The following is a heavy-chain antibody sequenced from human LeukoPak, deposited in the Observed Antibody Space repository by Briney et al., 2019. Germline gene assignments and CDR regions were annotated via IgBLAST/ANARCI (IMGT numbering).Heavy chain of an antibody. CDR3: ARLGGATSPFGY. J-gene: IGHJ4*02. CDR1: GGSISSYY. D-gene: IGHD1-26*01. V-gene: IGHV4-59*08. CDR2: IYYTGNT. Sequence: SETLPLTCTVSGGSISSYYWSWIRQPPGKGLEWIGYIYYTGNTNYNPSLKSRVTISVDTSKNQFSLNLSSVTAADTAIYYCARLGGATSPFGYWGQGTLVTVSS.